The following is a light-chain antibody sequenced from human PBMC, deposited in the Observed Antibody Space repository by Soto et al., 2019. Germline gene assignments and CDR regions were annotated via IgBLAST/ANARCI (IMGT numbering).Light chain of an antibody. CDR1: QSISSY. Sequence: DIQMTQSPSSLSASVGDRVTITCRASQSISSYLNWYQQKPGKAPKLLIYAASSLQSGVPSRFSGSGSGTDFTLTISSLQPEDFATYYCQQSYSTPYPFGQGTKREI. V-gene: IGKV1-39*01. J-gene: IGKJ2*01. CDR2: AAS. CDR3: QQSYSTPYP.